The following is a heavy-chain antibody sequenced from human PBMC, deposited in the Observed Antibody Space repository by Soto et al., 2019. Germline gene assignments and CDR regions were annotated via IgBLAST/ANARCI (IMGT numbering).Heavy chain of an antibody. CDR2: IVVGSGNT. CDR3: AASYGSEQGYYYGMDV. V-gene: IGHV1-58*01. J-gene: IGHJ6*02. D-gene: IGHD3-10*01. Sequence: SVKVSCKASGFTFTSSAGQWVRQARGQRLGWIGWIVVGSGNTNYAQKFQERVTITRDMSTSTAYMELSSLRSEDTAVYYCAASYGSEQGYYYGMDVWGQGTTVTVSS. CDR1: GFTFTSSA.